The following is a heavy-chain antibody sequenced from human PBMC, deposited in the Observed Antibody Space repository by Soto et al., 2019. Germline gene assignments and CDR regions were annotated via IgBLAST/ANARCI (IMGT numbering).Heavy chain of an antibody. Sequence: TSETLSLTCAVYHQSFSGYFWSWIRQPPGSALEWIGEINYTGRTTYNPSLKSRATMSVDTSKNEFSLRLSSVTAADTAVYYCARLNGYCISTNCHGYYGMDVWGQGTTVTVSS. CDR1: HQSFSGYF. CDR2: INYTGRT. D-gene: IGHD2-2*03. J-gene: IGHJ6*02. CDR3: ARLNGYCISTNCHGYYGMDV. V-gene: IGHV4-34*01.